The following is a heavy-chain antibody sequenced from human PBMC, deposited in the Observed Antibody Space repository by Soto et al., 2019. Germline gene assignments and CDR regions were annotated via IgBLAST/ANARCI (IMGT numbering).Heavy chain of an antibody. J-gene: IGHJ3*02. CDR2: ISWNSGSI. CDR1: GFTFDDYA. V-gene: IGHV3-9*01. D-gene: IGHD5-12*01. CDR3: AKAYRGYDLDAFDI. Sequence: EVQLVESGGGLVQPGRSLRLSCAASGFTFDDYAMHWVRQAPGKGLEWVSGISWNSGSIGYADSVKGRFTISRDNAKNSLYLQMNSLRAEDTALYYCAKAYRGYDLDAFDIWGQGTMVTVSS.